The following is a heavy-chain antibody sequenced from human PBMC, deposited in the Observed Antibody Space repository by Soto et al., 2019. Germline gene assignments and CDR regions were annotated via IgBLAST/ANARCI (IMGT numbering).Heavy chain of an antibody. CDR3: ARDLSIAAAGGENNYYYYGMDV. J-gene: IGHJ6*02. D-gene: IGHD6-13*01. Sequence: ASVEVSSKASGYTFTSYYMHWVRQAPGQGLEWMGIINPSGGSTSYAQKFQGRVTMTRDTSTSTVYMELRSLRSEDTAVYYCARDLSIAAAGGENNYYYYGMDVWGQGTTVTVSS. CDR1: GYTFTSYY. V-gene: IGHV1-46*01. CDR2: INPSGGST.